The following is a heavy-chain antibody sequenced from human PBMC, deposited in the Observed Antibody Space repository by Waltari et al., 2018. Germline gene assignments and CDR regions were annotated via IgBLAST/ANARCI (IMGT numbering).Heavy chain of an antibody. Sequence: QVQLQESGPGLVKPSETLSLSCAVSGYSISGDYWSWIRQPPGKGLEWIGYIDGSGGSNNLNPSLKSRVTLSVDTSKNQFSLNLRSVTAADTAVYYGVRGAWRFAYWGQGVLVTVSS. CDR2: IDGSGGSN. D-gene: IGHD1-1*01. V-gene: IGHV4-59*12. CDR1: GYSISGDY. CDR3: VRGAWRFAY. J-gene: IGHJ4*02.